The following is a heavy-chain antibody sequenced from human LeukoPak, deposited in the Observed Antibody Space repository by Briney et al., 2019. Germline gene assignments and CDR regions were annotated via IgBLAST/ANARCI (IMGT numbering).Heavy chain of an antibody. CDR3: ATGISYYDFWSGPD. V-gene: IGHV3-74*01. CDR2: IDTDGTIT. J-gene: IGHJ4*02. Sequence: GGSLRLSCSGSGYIFSSYWMHWVRQVPGEGLVWVSRIDTDGTITTYADSVKGRFTISRDNAKNSLYLQMNSLRAEDTAVYYCATGISYYDFWSGPDWGQGTLVTVSS. CDR1: GYIFSSYW. D-gene: IGHD3-3*01.